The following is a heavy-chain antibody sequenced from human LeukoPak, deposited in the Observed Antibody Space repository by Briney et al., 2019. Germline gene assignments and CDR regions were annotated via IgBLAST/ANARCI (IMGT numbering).Heavy chain of an antibody. CDR1: GYTFTSYH. CDR3: ARSVEMATIVDY. J-gene: IGHJ4*02. CDR2: ISAYNGNT. Sequence: ASVKVSCKASGYTFTSYHMHWVRQAPGQGLEWMGWISAYNGNTNYAQKLQGRVTMTTDTSTSTAYMELRSLRSDDTAVYYCARSVEMATIVDYWGQGTLVTVSS. D-gene: IGHD5-24*01. V-gene: IGHV1-18*04.